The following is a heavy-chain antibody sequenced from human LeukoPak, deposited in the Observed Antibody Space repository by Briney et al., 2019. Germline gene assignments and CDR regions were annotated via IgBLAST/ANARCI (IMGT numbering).Heavy chain of an antibody. CDR1: GGSVSSGSYY. CDR2: IYYSGST. Sequence: SETLSLTCTVSGGSVSSGSYYWSWIRQPPGKGLEWIGYIYYSGSTNYNPSLKSRVTISVDTSKNQFSLKLSSVTAADTAVYYCAREDYGGKAARAFDIWGQGTMVTVSS. J-gene: IGHJ3*02. V-gene: IGHV4-61*01. CDR3: AREDYGGKAARAFDI. D-gene: IGHD4-23*01.